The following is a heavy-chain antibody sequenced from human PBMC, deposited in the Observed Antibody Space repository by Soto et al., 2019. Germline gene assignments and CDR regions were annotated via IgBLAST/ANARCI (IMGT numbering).Heavy chain of an antibody. Sequence: SETLSLTCTFSCGSINSGGYYWSWIRPHPGKGLEWIGYIYYSGSTYYNPSLKSRVTISVDTSKNQFSLKLSSVTAADTAVYYCASSGGSPLNAFDIWGQGTMVTVSS. CDR2: IYYSGST. V-gene: IGHV4-31*03. J-gene: IGHJ3*02. D-gene: IGHD2-15*01. CDR1: CGSINSGGYY. CDR3: ASSGGSPLNAFDI.